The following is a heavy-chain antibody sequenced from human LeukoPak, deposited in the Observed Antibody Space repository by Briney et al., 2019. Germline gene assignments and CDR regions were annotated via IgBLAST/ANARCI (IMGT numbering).Heavy chain of an antibody. V-gene: IGHV4-34*01. D-gene: IGHD3-10*01. CDR1: GGSFSGYY. CDR2: INHSGST. Sequence: SETLSLTCAVYGGSFSGYYWSWIRQPPGKGLEWIGEINHSGSTNYNPSLKSRVTISVDTSKNQFSLKLSSVTAADTAVYYCARSDLVRGVIITKRSCFDYWGQGTLVTVSS. CDR3: ARSDLVRGVIITKRSCFDY. J-gene: IGHJ4*02.